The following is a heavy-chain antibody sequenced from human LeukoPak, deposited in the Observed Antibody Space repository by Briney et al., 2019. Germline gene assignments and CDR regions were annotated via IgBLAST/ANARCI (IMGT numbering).Heavy chain of an antibody. CDR1: GGSISSYY. D-gene: IGHD3-22*01. V-gene: IGHV4-59*12. Sequence: SETLSLTCTVSGGSISSYYWSWIRQPPGKGLEWIGYIYYSGSTNYNPSLKSRVTISLDTSKNQFSLKLSSVAAADTAVYYCARGPRYYDSSGYYYGNFDYWGQGTLVTVSS. CDR2: IYYSGST. J-gene: IGHJ4*02. CDR3: ARGPRYYDSSGYYYGNFDY.